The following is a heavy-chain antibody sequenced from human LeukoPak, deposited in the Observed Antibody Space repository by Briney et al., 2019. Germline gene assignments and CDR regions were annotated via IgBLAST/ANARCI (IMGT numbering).Heavy chain of an antibody. CDR3: AKIFGGSYRYFDY. CDR2: ISGSGGST. Sequence: GGSLRPSCAASGFTFSSYAMSWVRQAPGKGLEWVSAISGSGGSTYYADSVKGRFTISRDNSKNTLYLQMNSLRAEDTAVYYCAKIFGGSYRYFDYWGQGTLVTVSS. CDR1: GFTFSSYA. D-gene: IGHD1-26*01. V-gene: IGHV3-23*01. J-gene: IGHJ4*02.